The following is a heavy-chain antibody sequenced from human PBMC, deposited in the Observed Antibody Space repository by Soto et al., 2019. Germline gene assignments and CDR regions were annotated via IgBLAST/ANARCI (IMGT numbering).Heavy chain of an antibody. CDR1: GFTFGSYG. V-gene: IGHV3-30*18. CDR2: ISYDGSKK. CDR3: AKAIENYSTGYYKPFYYFGVDV. J-gene: IGHJ6*02. D-gene: IGHD3-22*01. Sequence: QVHLVESGGGGVQPGRTLRLSCAASGFTFGSYGMHWVRQAPGKGLEWVAGISYDGSKKYYGESVKGRFTISSDNSKNTLYLQMNSLRVEDTAVYYCAKAIENYSTGYYKPFYYFGVDVWGQGTTVTVSS.